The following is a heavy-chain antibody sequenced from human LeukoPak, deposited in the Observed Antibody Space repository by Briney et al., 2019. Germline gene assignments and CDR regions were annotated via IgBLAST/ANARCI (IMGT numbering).Heavy chain of an antibody. Sequence: ASVKVSCKASGYTFTSYDINWVRQTTGQGLEWMGWMNPNSGNTGYAQKFQGRVTITRNTSISTAYTELSSLRSEDTAVYYCARAYGGNVDYYYYYMDVWGKGTTVTVSS. D-gene: IGHD4-23*01. V-gene: IGHV1-8*03. CDR2: MNPNSGNT. CDR3: ARAYGGNVDYYYYYMDV. CDR1: GYTFTSYD. J-gene: IGHJ6*03.